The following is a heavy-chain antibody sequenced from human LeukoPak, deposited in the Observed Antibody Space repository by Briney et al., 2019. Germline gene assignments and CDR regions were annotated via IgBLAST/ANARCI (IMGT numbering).Heavy chain of an antibody. D-gene: IGHD5-18*01. CDR1: GGSISSSSYY. J-gene: IGHJ4*02. Sequence: SETLSLTCTVSGGSISSSSYYWDWIRQPPGKGLEWIGSIYYSGSTYYNPSLKSRVTISVDTSKNQFSLKLSSVTAADTAVYYCASIIVDTATFDYWGQGTLVTVSS. CDR3: ASIIVDTATFDY. CDR2: IYYSGST. V-gene: IGHV4-39*07.